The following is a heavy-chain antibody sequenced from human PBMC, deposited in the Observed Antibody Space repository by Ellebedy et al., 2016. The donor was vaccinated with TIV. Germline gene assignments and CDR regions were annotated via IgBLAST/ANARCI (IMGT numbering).Heavy chain of an antibody. Sequence: PGGSLRLSCKISGYNFSNNWISWVRQKPGKGLEWMGRIHPSDSDTDYRPSFRGHVTMSVDKSLSFAFLQWSSLQASDTAMYYCARRGDSDFDSWGQGTVVTVSP. CDR3: ARRGDSDFDS. CDR1: GYNFSNNW. J-gene: IGHJ4*02. D-gene: IGHD4-17*01. V-gene: IGHV5-10-1*01. CDR2: IHPSDSDT.